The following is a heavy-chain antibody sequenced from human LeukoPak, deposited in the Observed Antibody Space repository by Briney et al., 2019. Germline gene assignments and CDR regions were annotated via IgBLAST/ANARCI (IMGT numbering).Heavy chain of an antibody. V-gene: IGHV4-59*01. CDR1: GASITNYY. CDR3: VRGYCSGATCYHFDY. J-gene: IGHJ4*02. CDR2: FYYSGSD. Sequence: PSETLSLTCTVSGASITNYYWSWIRQPPGKGLEWIGYFYYSGSDNYNPSLKSRITISVDTSKNQFSLKLSSVTAADTAVYYCVRGYCSGATCYHFDYWGQGTLVTVPS. D-gene: IGHD2-15*01.